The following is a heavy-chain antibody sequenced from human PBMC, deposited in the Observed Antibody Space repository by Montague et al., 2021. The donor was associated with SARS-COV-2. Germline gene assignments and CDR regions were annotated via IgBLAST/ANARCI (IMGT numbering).Heavy chain of an antibody. CDR3: VRHPHYDGLNGPSDF. V-gene: IGHV4-59*08. CDR2: VLYNKGT. CDR1: GVSVTDYY. Sequence: SETLSLTCTVSGVSVTDYYWSWIRQPPGKGLEWVGDVLYNKGTNFNPSLKSRVAISVDTSKNQFSLRLTSVTAADTALYYCVRHPHYDGLNGPSDFWGQGTLVTVS. J-gene: IGHJ4*02. D-gene: IGHD3-9*01.